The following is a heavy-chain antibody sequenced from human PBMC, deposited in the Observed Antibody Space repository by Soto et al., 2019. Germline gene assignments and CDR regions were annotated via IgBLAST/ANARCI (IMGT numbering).Heavy chain of an antibody. Sequence: EVQLVESGGGLVQPGGSLRLSCAASGFTFGNYWMTWVRQAPGKGLEWVANIKGDGSVKYHLDSVKGRFTIYRDNAKNSVYLQMNSLREEDTAVYYGVREPKRGGYYYDFWGQGTLVTVSS. CDR1: GFTFGNYW. J-gene: IGHJ4*02. CDR2: IKGDGSVK. D-gene: IGHD3-10*01. V-gene: IGHV3-7*01. CDR3: VREPKRGGYYYDF.